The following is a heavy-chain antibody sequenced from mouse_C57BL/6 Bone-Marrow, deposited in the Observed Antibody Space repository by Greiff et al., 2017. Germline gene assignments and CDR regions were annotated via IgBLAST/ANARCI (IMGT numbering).Heavy chain of an antibody. CDR1: GYTFTDYN. CDR2: INPNNGGT. CDR3: ARGLLKPRYFDV. Sequence: EVQLQQSGPELVKPGASVKMSCKASGYTFTDYNMHWVKQSHGKSLEWIGYINPNNGGTSYNQKFKGKATLTVNKSSSTAYMELRSLTSEDSAVXYCARGLLKPRYFDVWGTGTTVTVSS. D-gene: IGHD6-5*01. J-gene: IGHJ1*03. V-gene: IGHV1-22*01.